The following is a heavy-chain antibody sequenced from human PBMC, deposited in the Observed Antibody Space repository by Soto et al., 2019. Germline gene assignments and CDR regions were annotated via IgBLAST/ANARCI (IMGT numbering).Heavy chain of an antibody. J-gene: IGHJ4*02. D-gene: IGHD3-10*01. CDR3: AKDRGFGVASATHDS. CDR1: GFTFSNYA. CDR2: ISGSGDT. V-gene: IGHV3-23*01. Sequence: EIQLLESGGGLVQPGGSLRLSCAASGFTFSNYAMTCVRRAPGKGLEWVAGISGSGDTYYADSVKGRFTISRDNSKNTVYLQMNSLRAEDTAIYFCAKDRGFGVASATHDSWGQGTLVTVSS.